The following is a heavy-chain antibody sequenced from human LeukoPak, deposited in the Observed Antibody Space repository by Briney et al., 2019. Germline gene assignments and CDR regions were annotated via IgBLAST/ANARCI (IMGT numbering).Heavy chain of an antibody. CDR2: TYSGGST. J-gene: IGHJ4*02. CDR1: GFTVSSNY. CDR3: ARDWSWSGYYKGLAVDY. D-gene: IGHD3-3*01. Sequence: GGSLRLSCAASGFTVSSNYMSWVRQAPGKGLEWVSVTYSGGSTYYADSVKGRFTISRDNSKNTLYLQMNSLRAEDTAVYYCARDWSWSGYYKGLAVDYWGQGTLVTVSS. V-gene: IGHV3-66*02.